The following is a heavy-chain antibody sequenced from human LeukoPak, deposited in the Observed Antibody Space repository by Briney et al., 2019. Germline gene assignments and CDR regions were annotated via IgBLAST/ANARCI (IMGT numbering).Heavy chain of an antibody. D-gene: IGHD3-22*01. J-gene: IGHJ4*02. V-gene: IGHV4-59*01. Sequence: PSETLSLTCTVSGGSISSYYWSWIRQPPGKGLEWIGYIYYTGNTNYNPSLKSRVTISVDTSKNQFSLKLTSVTAADTAVYYCARHAHYHDRSGYYDYWGQGTPVTVSS. CDR1: GGSISSYY. CDR2: IYYTGNT. CDR3: ARHAHYHDRSGYYDY.